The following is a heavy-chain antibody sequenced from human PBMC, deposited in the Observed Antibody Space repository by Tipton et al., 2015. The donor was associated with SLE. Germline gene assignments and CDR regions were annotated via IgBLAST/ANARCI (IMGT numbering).Heavy chain of an antibody. J-gene: IGHJ2*01. V-gene: IGHV4-34*01. CDR3: ARGSSSWYSGWYFDL. D-gene: IGHD6-13*01. CDR1: GGSFSGYY. CDR2: INHSGST. Sequence: TLSLTCAVYGGSFSGYYWSWIRQPPGKGLEWIGEINHSGSTYQNPSLKSRVTISVDRSKNQFSLKLSSVTAADTAVYYCARGSSSWYSGWYFDLWGRGTLATVSS.